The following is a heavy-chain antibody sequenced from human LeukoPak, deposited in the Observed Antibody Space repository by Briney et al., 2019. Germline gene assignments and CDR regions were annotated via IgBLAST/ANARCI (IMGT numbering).Heavy chain of an antibody. Sequence: PSETLPLTCAVSGYSISSGYYWGWSRQPPGKGLEWIGSIYHSGSTYYNPSLKRRVTISVDTSKNKLSMKMSSVTAADTAVYYCASGPVVPAATGHFDYWGQGTLVTVSS. D-gene: IGHD2-2*01. CDR3: ASGPVVPAATGHFDY. CDR2: IYHSGST. V-gene: IGHV4-38-2*01. CDR1: GYSISSGYY. J-gene: IGHJ4*02.